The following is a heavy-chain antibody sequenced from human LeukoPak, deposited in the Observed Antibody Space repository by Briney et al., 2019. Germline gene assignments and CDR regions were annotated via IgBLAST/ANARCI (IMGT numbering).Heavy chain of an antibody. D-gene: IGHD5-24*01. Sequence: GGSLRLSCAASGFTVSSNYMSWVRQAPGKGLEWVSLIYSGGSTYYADSVKGRFTISRDNSKNTLYLQMDSLRAEDTAVYYCARGRIKEMATRHFDYWGQGTLVTVSS. V-gene: IGHV3-66*01. CDR2: IYSGGST. CDR1: GFTVSSNY. J-gene: IGHJ4*02. CDR3: ARGRIKEMATRHFDY.